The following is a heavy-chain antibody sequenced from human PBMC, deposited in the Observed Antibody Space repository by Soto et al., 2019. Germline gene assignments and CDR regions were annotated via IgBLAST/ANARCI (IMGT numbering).Heavy chain of an antibody. CDR3: AREGSSGWYQGYFVY. Sequence: QVQLVQSGAEVKKPGSSVKVSCKASGGTFSSYAISWVRQAPGQGLEWMGGTIPIFGTPHYAQKSQGRVTITADESTRRAYMELRSLRSEDTAVYYFAREGSSGWYQGYFVYWGQGTLVTVSS. D-gene: IGHD6-19*01. J-gene: IGHJ4*02. CDR1: GGTFSSYA. CDR2: TIPIFGTP. V-gene: IGHV1-69*12.